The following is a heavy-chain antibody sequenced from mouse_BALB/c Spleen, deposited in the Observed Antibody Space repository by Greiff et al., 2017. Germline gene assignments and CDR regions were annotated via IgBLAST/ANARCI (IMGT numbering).Heavy chain of an antibody. CDR1: GYTFSSYW. CDR3: ARDSLLRLRDAMDY. CDR2: ILPGSGST. J-gene: IGHJ4*01. D-gene: IGHD1-2*01. Sequence: VQLQQSGAELMKPGASVKISCKATGYTFSSYWIEWVKQRPGHGLEWIGEILPGSGSTNYNEKFKGKATFTADTSSNTAYMQLSSLTSEDSAVYYCARDSLLRLRDAMDYWGQGTSVTVSS. V-gene: IGHV1-9*01.